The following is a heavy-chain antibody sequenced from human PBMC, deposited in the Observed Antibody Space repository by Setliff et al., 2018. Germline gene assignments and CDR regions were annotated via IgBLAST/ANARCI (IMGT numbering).Heavy chain of an antibody. D-gene: IGHD7-27*01. CDR1: GFTFSSDT. V-gene: IGHV3-48*01. CDR3: VRDLHWGFDY. CDR2: IRNDGATT. Sequence: GESLRLSCAASGFTFSSDTMNWVRQAPGKGLEWIYNIRNDGATTSYADSVKGRFTISRDNVKNSLFLQMNSLRAEDTAVYYCVRDLHWGFDYWGLGTLVTVSS. J-gene: IGHJ4*02.